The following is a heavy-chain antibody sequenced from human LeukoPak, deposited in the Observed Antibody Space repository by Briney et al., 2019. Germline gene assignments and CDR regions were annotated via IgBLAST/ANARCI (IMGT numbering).Heavy chain of an antibody. CDR3: ARRSSGGSYWD. Sequence: GESLKISCKGSGYSFTSYWIAWVRQMPGKGLEWMAIIYPGDSETRYSPSFQGQVTMSADKSITTAYLQRSSLKASDTAMYYCARRSSGGSYWDWGQGTLVTVSS. CDR1: GYSFTSYW. V-gene: IGHV5-51*01. J-gene: IGHJ4*02. D-gene: IGHD1-26*01. CDR2: IYPGDSET.